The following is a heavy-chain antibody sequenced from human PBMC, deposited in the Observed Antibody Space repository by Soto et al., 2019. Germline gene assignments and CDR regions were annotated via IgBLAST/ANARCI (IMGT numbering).Heavy chain of an antibody. V-gene: IGHV1-18*01. CDR1: GYIFVNYG. CDR3: AMVDNYVTPTPQDV. D-gene: IGHD3-16*01. J-gene: IGHJ6*02. Sequence: QVQLVQSGDEVRKPGSSVKVSCKASGYIFVNYGIAWVRQAPGQGLEWMGWISPYSGNTHYASKGQGRLHMNTEKSTSKAYNDLGSLTSDDTAGDYCAMVDNYVTPTPQDVWGQGTTVTVSS. CDR2: ISPYSGNT.